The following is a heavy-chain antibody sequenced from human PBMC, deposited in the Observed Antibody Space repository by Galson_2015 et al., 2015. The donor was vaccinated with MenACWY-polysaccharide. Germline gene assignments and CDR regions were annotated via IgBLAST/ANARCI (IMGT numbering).Heavy chain of an antibody. J-gene: IGHJ4*02. D-gene: IGHD1-14*01. Sequence: SVKVSCKASGYTFAGYYIHWVRQAPGQGLEWMGWINSNSGGTNYAQKFQGRVTITRDTSISTSYMELSRLRSDDTAVYYCARPLGDTGDYWGRGTLVTVSS. CDR3: ARPLGDTGDY. CDR1: GYTFAGYY. CDR2: INSNSGGT. V-gene: IGHV1-2*02.